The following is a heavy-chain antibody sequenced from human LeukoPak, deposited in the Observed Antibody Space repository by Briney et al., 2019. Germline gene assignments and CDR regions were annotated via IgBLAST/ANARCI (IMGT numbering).Heavy chain of an antibody. CDR3: AREKVYSSSWYISYFDY. CDR2: INWDGSST. J-gene: IGHJ4*02. V-gene: IGHV3-43*01. D-gene: IGHD6-13*01. CDR1: GFTFDDYT. Sequence: GGSLRLSCATSGFTFDDYTMNWVRQPPGKGLEWVSLINWDGSSTYYADSVKGRFTISRDNSKNTLYLQMNSLRAEDTAVYYCAREKVYSSSWYISYFDYWGQGTLVTVSS.